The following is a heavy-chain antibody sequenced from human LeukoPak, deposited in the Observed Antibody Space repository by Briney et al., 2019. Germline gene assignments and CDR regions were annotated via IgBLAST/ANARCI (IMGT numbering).Heavy chain of an antibody. V-gene: IGHV3-53*01. CDR2: IYSGGST. CDR3: ALGFWTPRYFDY. J-gene: IGHJ4*02. Sequence: GGSLRLSCAASGFTFSDYYMSWIRQAPGKGLEWVSVIYSGGSTSYADSVKGRSTISRDNSKNTLYLQMNSLRAEDTAVYYCALGFWTPRYFDYWGQGTLVTVSS. D-gene: IGHD3/OR15-3a*01. CDR1: GFTFSDYY.